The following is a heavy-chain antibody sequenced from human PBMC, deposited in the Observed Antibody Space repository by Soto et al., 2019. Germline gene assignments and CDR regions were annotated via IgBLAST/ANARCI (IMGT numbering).Heavy chain of an antibody. CDR2: ISSSSSYI. V-gene: IGHV3-21*01. CDR3: ARGDYLKWFDP. CDR1: GFTFSSYS. Sequence: EVQLVESGGGLVKPGGSLRLSCAASGFTFSSYSMNWVRQAPGKGLEWVSSISSSSSYIYYADSVKGRFTISRNNAKNSLYLQMRSLRAEDTAVYYCARGDYLKWFDPWGQGTLVTVSS. J-gene: IGHJ5*02. D-gene: IGHD4-17*01.